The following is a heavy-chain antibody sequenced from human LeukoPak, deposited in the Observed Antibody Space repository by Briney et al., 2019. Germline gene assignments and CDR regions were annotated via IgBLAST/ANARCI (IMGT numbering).Heavy chain of an antibody. CDR1: GLIVSSNY. J-gene: IGHJ4*02. CDR3: ARVWANSGNFYGEDY. V-gene: IGHV3-53*01. D-gene: IGHD1-26*01. Sequence: GGSLRLSCAVSGLIVSSNYMSWVRRAPGKGLEWVSVIYSGGSTYYADSVKGRFTISRDNSKNTLYLQMNSLRAEDTAVYYCARVWANSGNFYGEDYWGQGTLVTVSS. CDR2: IYSGGST.